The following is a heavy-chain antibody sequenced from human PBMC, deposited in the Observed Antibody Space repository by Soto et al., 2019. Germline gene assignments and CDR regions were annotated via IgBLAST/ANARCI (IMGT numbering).Heavy chain of an antibody. CDR3: AGMPYTSGLRFDP. CDR1: GGSITSYH. V-gene: IGHV4-59*12. D-gene: IGHD6-19*01. J-gene: IGHJ5*02. CDR2: TSYTGNT. Sequence: SETLSLTCIVSGGSITSYHWSWIRQFPGKGLEWIAYTSYTGNTNYNPSLQSRVSISLDRSNNQCSLKLKSVTAADTAVYFCAGMPYTSGLRFDPWGPGTLVTVSS.